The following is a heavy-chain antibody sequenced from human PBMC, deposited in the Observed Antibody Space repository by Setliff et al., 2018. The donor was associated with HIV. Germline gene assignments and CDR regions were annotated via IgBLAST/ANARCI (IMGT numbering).Heavy chain of an antibody. Sequence: SETLSLTCTVSGGSITSGSDYWSWIRQPAGEGLEWIGHIHVSGTTNYNPSLKSRVTISIDTSKHQFSLRLSSVTAADTAVYYCARAVYYFDFWGQGTLVTVSS. J-gene: IGHJ4*02. CDR1: GGSITSGSDY. CDR3: ARAVYYFDF. V-gene: IGHV4-61*10. CDR2: IHVSGTT. D-gene: IGHD1-20*01.